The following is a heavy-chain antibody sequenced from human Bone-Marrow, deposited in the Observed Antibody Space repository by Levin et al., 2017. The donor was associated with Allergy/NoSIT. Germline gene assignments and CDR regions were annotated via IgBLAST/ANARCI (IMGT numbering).Heavy chain of an antibody. CDR2: MNPKSGDT. CDR3: ATVIKPGVIRGGLS. D-gene: IGHD3-10*01. V-gene: IGHV1-2*02. Sequence: ASVKVSCKTSGYTFTDYFLHWVRQAPGQGLQWMGWMNPKSGDTHYSERFQDRITLTRDTSISTAYMELSSLTSDDTAVYFCATVIKPGVIRGGLSWGQGTLVTVSS. CDR1: GYTFTDYF. J-gene: IGHJ4*02.